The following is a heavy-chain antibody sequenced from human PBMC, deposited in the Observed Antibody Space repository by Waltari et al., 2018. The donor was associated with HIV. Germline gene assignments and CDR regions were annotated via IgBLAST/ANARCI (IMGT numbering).Heavy chain of an antibody. J-gene: IGHJ4*02. Sequence: QVQLVQSGAEVRKPGASVKVFCKVSGYNITELSMHWVRQAPGEGLEWMGGFDPEDGERTYAQKFQGRVTMIEDTSTDTAYMELSSLRSDDTAVYYCATGADTAYWGQGTLVTVSS. CDR2: FDPEDGER. V-gene: IGHV1-24*01. D-gene: IGHD5-18*01. CDR3: ATGADTAY. CDR1: GYNITELS.